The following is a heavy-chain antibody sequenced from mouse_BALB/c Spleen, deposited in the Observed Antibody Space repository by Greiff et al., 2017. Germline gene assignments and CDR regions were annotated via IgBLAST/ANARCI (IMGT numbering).Heavy chain of an antibody. D-gene: IGHD2-4*01. CDR1: GYSFTGYF. CDR3: GRESYCDYGGDYFDY. J-gene: IGHJ2*01. Sequence: VHVKQSGPELVKPGASVKISCKASGYSFTGYFMNWVKQSHGKSLEWIGRINPYNGDTFYNQKFKGKATLTVDKSSSTAHMELLSLTSEDSAVYYCGRESYCDYGGDYFDYWGQGTTLTVSS. CDR2: INPYNGDT. V-gene: IGHV1-37*01.